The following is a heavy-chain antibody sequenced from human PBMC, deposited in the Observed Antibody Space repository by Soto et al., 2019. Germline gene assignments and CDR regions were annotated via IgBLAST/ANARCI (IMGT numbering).Heavy chain of an antibody. CDR2: INPSGGST. D-gene: IGHD3-10*01. V-gene: IGHV1-46*01. Sequence: ASVKVSCKASGYTFTSYYMHWVRQAPGQGLEWMGIINPSGGSTSYAQKFQGRVTMTRDTSTSTVYMELSSLRSEDTAVYYCATLTYYYGSGSYYKGVAFDIWGQGTMVTVSS. J-gene: IGHJ3*02. CDR3: ATLTYYYGSGSYYKGVAFDI. CDR1: GYTFTSYY.